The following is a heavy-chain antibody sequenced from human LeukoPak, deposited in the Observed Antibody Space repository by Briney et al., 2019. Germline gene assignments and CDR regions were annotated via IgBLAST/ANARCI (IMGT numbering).Heavy chain of an antibody. CDR1: GGSISSYY. CDR2: IYYSGST. Sequence: PSETLSLTCTVSGGSISSYYWSWIRQPPGKGLEWIGYIYYSGSTNYNPSLKSRVTISVDTSKNQSSLKLSSVTAADTAVYYCAREDGGYFDYWGQGTLVTVSS. D-gene: IGHD3-16*01. CDR3: AREDGGYFDY. V-gene: IGHV4-59*12. J-gene: IGHJ4*02.